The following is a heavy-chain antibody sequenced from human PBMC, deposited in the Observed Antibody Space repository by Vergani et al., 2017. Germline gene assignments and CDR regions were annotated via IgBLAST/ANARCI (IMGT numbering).Heavy chain of an antibody. CDR2: IWYDGSNK. V-gene: IGHV3-33*01. J-gene: IGHJ6*03. D-gene: IGHD1-26*01. CDR3: ARDGWELLDYFYYMDV. CDR1: GFTFSTYG. Sequence: QVQLVESGGGVVQPGRSLRLSCAASGFTFSTYGLHWVRQAPGKGLEWVAVIWYDGSNKYYGDSVKGRFTISRDNSMDTLYLQMDSLRAEDTAVYYCARDGWELLDYFYYMDVWGKGTTVTVSS.